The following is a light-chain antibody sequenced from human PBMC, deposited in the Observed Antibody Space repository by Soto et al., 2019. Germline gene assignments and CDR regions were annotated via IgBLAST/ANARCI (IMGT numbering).Light chain of an antibody. J-gene: IGKJ1*01. CDR3: QQYHNSPRT. CDR1: QTINACQ. V-gene: IGKV3-20*01. CDR2: GAS. Sequence: EIVLTQSPGTLSLSPGERATLSCRASQTINACQLSWYQQKPGQAPRLLIYGASNRAAGIPDRFSGSASGTDFTLTISRLEPEDFAVYYCQQYHNSPRTFGQGTKVEIK.